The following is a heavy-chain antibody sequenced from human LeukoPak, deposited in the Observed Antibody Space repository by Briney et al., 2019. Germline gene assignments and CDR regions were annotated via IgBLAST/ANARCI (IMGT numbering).Heavy chain of an antibody. CDR3: ARVYDFWDWFDP. D-gene: IGHD3-3*01. V-gene: IGHV1-18*01. J-gene: IGHJ5*02. CDR2: ISAYNGNT. CDR1: GYTFTSYG. Sequence: ASVEVSCKASGYTFTSYGISWVRQAPGQGLEWMGWISAYNGNTNYAQKLQGRVTMTTDTSTSTAYMELRSLRSDDTAVYYCARVYDFWDWFDPWGQGTLVTVSS.